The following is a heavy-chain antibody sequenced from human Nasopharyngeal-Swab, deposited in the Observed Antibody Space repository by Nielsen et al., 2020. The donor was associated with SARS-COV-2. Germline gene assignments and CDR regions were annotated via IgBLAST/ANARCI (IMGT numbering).Heavy chain of an antibody. Sequence: WIRQPLGKGLEWIGSIYYSGSTYYNPSLKSRVTISVDTSKNQFSLKLSSVTAADTAVYYCAAPSVAGAGWFDPWGQGTLVTVSS. D-gene: IGHD6-19*01. CDR3: AAPSVAGAGWFDP. J-gene: IGHJ5*02. CDR2: IYYSGST. V-gene: IGHV4-39*01.